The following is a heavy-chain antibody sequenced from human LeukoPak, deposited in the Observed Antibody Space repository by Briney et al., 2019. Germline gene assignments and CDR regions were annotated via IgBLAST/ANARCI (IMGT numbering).Heavy chain of an antibody. CDR1: GGSISSGSYY. CDR3: ARAQADLNGLFDY. D-gene: IGHD1-1*01. V-gene: IGHV4-61*02. Sequence: PSETLSLTCTVSGGSISSGSYYWSWIRQPAGKGLEWIGRIYTSGSTNYNPSLKSRVTISVDTSKNQFSLKLSSVTAADTAVYYCARAQADLNGLFDYWGQGTLVTVSS. J-gene: IGHJ4*02. CDR2: IYTSGST.